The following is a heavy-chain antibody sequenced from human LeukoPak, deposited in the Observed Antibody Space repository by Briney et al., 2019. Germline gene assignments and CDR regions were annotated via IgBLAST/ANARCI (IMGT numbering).Heavy chain of an antibody. D-gene: IGHD3-22*01. CDR1: GYTFTSYY. CDR2: INPSGGST. V-gene: IGHV1-46*01. J-gene: IGHJ4*02. CDR3: ARSDYDSSGAGYFDY. Sequence: ASVKVSCKASGYTFTSYYMHWVRQAPGQGLEWMGIINPSGGSTSYAQKFQGRVTMTRDTSTSTVYMELRSLRSEVTAVYYCARSDYDSSGAGYFDYWGQGTWSPSPQ.